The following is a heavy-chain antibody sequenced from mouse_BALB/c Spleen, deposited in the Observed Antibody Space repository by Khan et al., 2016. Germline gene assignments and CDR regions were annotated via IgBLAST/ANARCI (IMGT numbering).Heavy chain of an antibody. D-gene: IGHD2-3*01. Sequence: EVELVESGGGLVQPGVSLKLSCAAPGCTFSSYGMSWVRQTPDKRLELVATINSNGGSSYYPDSVKGRFTISRDNAKNTLYLQMSSLKSEDTAMYYCARDGYYYWGQGTTLTVSS. J-gene: IGHJ2*01. CDR1: GCTFSSYG. CDR2: INSNGGSS. V-gene: IGHV5-6-3*01. CDR3: ARDGYYY.